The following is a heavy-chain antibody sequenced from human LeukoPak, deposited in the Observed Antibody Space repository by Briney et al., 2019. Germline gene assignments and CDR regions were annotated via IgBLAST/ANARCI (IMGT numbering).Heavy chain of an antibody. CDR1: GFTFSSYG. CDR2: ISYDGSNK. D-gene: IGHD3-22*01. J-gene: IGHJ4*02. V-gene: IGHV3-30*18. Sequence: GGSLRLSCAASGFTFSSYGMHWVRQAPGKGLEWVAVISYDGSNKYYADSVKGRFTISRDNSKNTLYLQMNSLRAEDTAVYYCAKGAYYYDSSGQDYWGQGTLVTVSS. CDR3: AKGAYYYDSSGQDY.